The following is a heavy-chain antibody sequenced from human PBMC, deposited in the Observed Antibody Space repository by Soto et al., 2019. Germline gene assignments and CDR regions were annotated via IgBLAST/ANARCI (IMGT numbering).Heavy chain of an antibody. D-gene: IGHD3-10*01. CDR1: GGSVSSNSAA. CDR2: TYYRSKWYN. Sequence: TLSLTSAISGGSVSSNSAAWNWIRQSPSRGLEWLGRTYYRSKWYNDYAVSVKSRITINPDTSKNQFSLQLTSVPPEDRAVFYFERARIPMVRGPLCVMDVGGQGTTSPVSS. CDR3: ERARIPMVRGPLCVMDV. V-gene: IGHV6-1*01. J-gene: IGHJ6*02.